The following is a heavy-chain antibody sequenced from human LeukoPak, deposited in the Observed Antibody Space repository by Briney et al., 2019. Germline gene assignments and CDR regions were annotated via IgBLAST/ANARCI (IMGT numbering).Heavy chain of an antibody. CDR2: VSGSGGNT. Sequence: GGSLRLSCAASGFTSSSYAMSWVRQAPGEGLEWVSTVSGSGGNTYYADSVKGRFTISRDNTKNTLYLQMNSLRAEDTAVYYCVRESPVAAVGRSWFDPWGQGTLVTVSS. V-gene: IGHV3-23*01. D-gene: IGHD6-13*01. CDR3: VRESPVAAVGRSWFDP. J-gene: IGHJ5*02. CDR1: GFTSSSYA.